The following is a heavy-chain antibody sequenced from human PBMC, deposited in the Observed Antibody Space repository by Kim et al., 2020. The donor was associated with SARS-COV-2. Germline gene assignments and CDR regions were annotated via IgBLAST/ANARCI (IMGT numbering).Heavy chain of an antibody. V-gene: IGHV3-11*01. CDR2: ISSSGSTI. D-gene: IGHD5-12*01. J-gene: IGHJ6*02. CDR3: ARDKVATILGQSNYYYYGMDV. Sequence: GGSLRLSCAASGLTFSDYYMSWIRQAPGKGLEWVSYISSSGSTIYYADSVKGRFTISRYNAKNSLYLQMNSLRAEDTAVYYCARDKVATILGQSNYYYYGMDVWGQGTTVTVSS. CDR1: GLTFSDYY.